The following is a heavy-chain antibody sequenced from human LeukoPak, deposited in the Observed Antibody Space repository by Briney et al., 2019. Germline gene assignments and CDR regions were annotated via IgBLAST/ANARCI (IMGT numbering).Heavy chain of an antibody. D-gene: IGHD3-10*01. Sequence: TSETLSLTCTVSGGSISSYYWSWIRQPPGKGLEWIGYIYYSGSTNYNPSLKSRVTISVDTSKNQFSLKLSSVTAADTAVYYCARGMVRGVIRLRYYYYYMDVWGKGTTVTVSS. CDR3: ARGMVRGVIRLRYYYYYMDV. V-gene: IGHV4-59*01. CDR1: GGSISSYY. J-gene: IGHJ6*03. CDR2: IYYSGST.